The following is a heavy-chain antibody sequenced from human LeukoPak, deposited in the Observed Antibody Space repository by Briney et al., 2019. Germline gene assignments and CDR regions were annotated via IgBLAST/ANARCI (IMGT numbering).Heavy chain of an antibody. CDR1: GGSIGGYY. CDR3: ARHSQWLAIFDY. V-gene: IGHV4-59*08. Sequence: PSETLSLTCTVSGGSIGGYYWTWIRQPPGKDLEWIGYIYYSGSTNYNPSLKSRVTISVDTSKNQFSLKLSSVTAADTAVYYCARHSQWLAIFDYWGQGTLVTVSS. J-gene: IGHJ4*02. D-gene: IGHD6-19*01. CDR2: IYYSGST.